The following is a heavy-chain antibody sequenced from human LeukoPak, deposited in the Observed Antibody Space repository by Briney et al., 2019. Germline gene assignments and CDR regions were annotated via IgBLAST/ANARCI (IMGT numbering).Heavy chain of an antibody. V-gene: IGHV1-2*02. CDR1: GYTFNAYF. D-gene: IGHD1-26*01. J-gene: IGHJ4*02. Sequence: ASVKVSCKASGYTFNAYFIHWVRQAPGQGLEWMGWINPNSGGTHYAQKFQGRVTMTRDTPISTAYMELYRVRCRDTAFHYCARGGLLGGTEFDSWVQGTLVTVSS. CDR3: ARGGLLGGTEFDS. CDR2: INPNSGGT.